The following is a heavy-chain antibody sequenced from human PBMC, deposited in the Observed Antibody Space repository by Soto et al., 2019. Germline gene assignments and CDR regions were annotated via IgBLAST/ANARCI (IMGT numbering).Heavy chain of an antibody. J-gene: IGHJ4*02. CDR2: VSKSDYT. CDR3: AREDSIIIPAVSDF. V-gene: IGHV3-21*01. D-gene: IGHD2-2*01. Sequence: GGSLGLSCAVSGFYFNNYGINWVRQAPGKGLERVSSVSKSDYTYYSDSVKGRFTISRDNAKNSVSLQMNSLRAEDTAVYYCAREDSIIIPAVSDFWGQGTLVTVSS. CDR1: GFYFNNYG.